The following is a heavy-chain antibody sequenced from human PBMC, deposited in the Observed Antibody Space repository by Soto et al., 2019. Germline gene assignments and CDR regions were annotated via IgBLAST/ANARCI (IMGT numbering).Heavy chain of an antibody. Sequence: GGSLRLSCAASGFTFSSYAMHWVRQAPGKGLEWVAIMSYDGNNQYYADSVKGRFTISRDNFKNTLHLQMNSLRAEDTAVYYCAKALGELSPESFDYWGQGILVTVSS. CDR2: MSYDGNNQ. J-gene: IGHJ4*02. D-gene: IGHD3-16*02. V-gene: IGHV3-30*18. CDR1: GFTFSSYA. CDR3: AKALGELSPESFDY.